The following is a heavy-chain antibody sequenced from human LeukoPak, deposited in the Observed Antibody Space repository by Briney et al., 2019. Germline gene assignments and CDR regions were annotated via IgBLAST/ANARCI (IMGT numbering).Heavy chain of an antibody. V-gene: IGHV1-3*01. D-gene: IGHD3-22*01. CDR3: ARDMEYYYDSSGYRGLDY. CDR2: INACNGNT. CDR1: VHTFTSYA. Sequence: GASVTVSFKASVHTFTSYAMHWVRQAPGQRLEWMGWINACNGNTKYSQKFQGRVTITRDTSASTAYMELSSLRAEDTAVYYCARDMEYYYDSSGYRGLDYWGQGTLVTVSS. J-gene: IGHJ4*02.